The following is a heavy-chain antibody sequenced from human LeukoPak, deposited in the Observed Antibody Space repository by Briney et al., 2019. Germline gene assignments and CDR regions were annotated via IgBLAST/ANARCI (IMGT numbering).Heavy chain of an antibody. D-gene: IGHD6-13*01. CDR2: ISSSSSYI. CDR3: ARSSYSSSWYTQSFLSDYYMDV. J-gene: IGHJ6*03. Sequence: PGGSLRLSCAASGFTFSSYAMSWVRQAPGKGLEWVSSISSSSSYIYYADSVKGRFTISRDNAKNSLYLQMNSLRAEDTAVYYCARSSYSSSWYTQSFLSDYYMDVWGKGTTVTVSS. CDR1: GFTFSSYA. V-gene: IGHV3-21*01.